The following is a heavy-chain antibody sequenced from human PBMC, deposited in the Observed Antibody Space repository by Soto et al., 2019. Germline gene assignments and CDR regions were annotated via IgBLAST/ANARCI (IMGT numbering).Heavy chain of an antibody. V-gene: IGHV4-34*01. D-gene: IGHD2-15*01. CDR2: INHSGST. J-gene: IGHJ4*02. CDR3: ARVLHRRRTVVVAATRGYFDY. Sequence: QVQLQQWGAGLLKPSETLSLTCAVYGGSFSGYYWSWIRQPPGKGLEWIGEINHSGSTNYNPSLRSRVHISVDTAKNQFSLKLSSVTAADTAVYYCARVLHRRRTVVVAATRGYFDYWGQGTLVTVSS. CDR1: GGSFSGYY.